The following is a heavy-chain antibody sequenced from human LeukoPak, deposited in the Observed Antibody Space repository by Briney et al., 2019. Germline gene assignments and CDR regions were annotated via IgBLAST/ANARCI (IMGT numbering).Heavy chain of an antibody. J-gene: IGHJ4*02. D-gene: IGHD6-19*01. Sequence: PGGSLRLSCAASGFTFSNYWMSWVRQPPGKGLEWVANIKHDGSEKYYVDSVKGRFSISRDYAKNSVYLQMDSLRAEDTAVYYCARFKSSGWYYFDYWGQGTLVTVSS. CDR2: IKHDGSEK. CDR1: GFTFSNYW. CDR3: ARFKSSGWYYFDY. V-gene: IGHV3-7*05.